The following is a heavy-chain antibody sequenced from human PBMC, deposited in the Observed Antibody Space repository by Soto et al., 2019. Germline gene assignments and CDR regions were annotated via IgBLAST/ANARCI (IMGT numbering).Heavy chain of an antibody. Sequence: QVHLVQSGAEVRKPGASVKVSCKASGYTFSSYAMHWVRQAPGQRLEWMGWINAGYGNTKSSQKFQDRVTISRDTSASTAYMGLTRLRSEDTAVYYCARDTGDGTFDFWGQGTLVTVSS. J-gene: IGHJ4*02. D-gene: IGHD7-27*01. CDR1: GYTFSSYA. CDR2: INAGYGNT. CDR3: ARDTGDGTFDF. V-gene: IGHV1-3*01.